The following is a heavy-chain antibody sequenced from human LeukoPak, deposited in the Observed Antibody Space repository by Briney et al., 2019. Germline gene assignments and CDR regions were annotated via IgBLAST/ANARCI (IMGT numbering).Heavy chain of an antibody. CDR1: GFTFDDYA. D-gene: IGHD5-18*01. CDR3: ARVAAYSYGYDY. J-gene: IGHJ4*02. Sequence: GGSLRLSCAASGFTFDDYAMHWVRQAPGKGLEWVSGISWNSGSIGYADSVKGRFTISRDNAKNSLYLQMNSLRAEDTAVYYCARVAAYSYGYDYWGQGTLVTVSS. CDR2: ISWNSGSI. V-gene: IGHV3-9*01.